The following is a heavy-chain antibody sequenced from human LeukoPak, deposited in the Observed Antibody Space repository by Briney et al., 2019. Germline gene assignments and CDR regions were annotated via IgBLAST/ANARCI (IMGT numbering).Heavy chain of an antibody. CDR2: IYHSGST. CDR3: AREDITMVRGVKSRYMDV. V-gene: IGHV4-38-2*02. Sequence: SETLSLTCTVSGYSISSGYYWGWIRQPPGKGLEWIGSIYHSGSTYYNPSLKSRVTISVDTSKNQFSLKLSSVTAADTVVYYCAREDITMVRGVKSRYMDVWGKGTTVTVSS. D-gene: IGHD3-10*01. CDR1: GYSISSGYY. J-gene: IGHJ6*03.